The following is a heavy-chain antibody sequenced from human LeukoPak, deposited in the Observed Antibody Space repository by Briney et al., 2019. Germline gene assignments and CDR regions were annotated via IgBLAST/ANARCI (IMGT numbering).Heavy chain of an antibody. J-gene: IGHJ4*02. CDR2: ISAYNGNT. V-gene: IGHV1-18*01. D-gene: IGHD3-22*01. CDR3: ARGPTYYYDSSAYNYFDY. CDR1: GHTFTSFG. Sequence: ASVKVSCKASGHTFTSFGISWVRQAPGQGLEWMGWISAYNGNTNYAQKLQGRVTMTTDTSTSTAYMELRSLRSDDTAVYYCARGPTYYYDSSAYNYFDYWGQGTLVTVSS.